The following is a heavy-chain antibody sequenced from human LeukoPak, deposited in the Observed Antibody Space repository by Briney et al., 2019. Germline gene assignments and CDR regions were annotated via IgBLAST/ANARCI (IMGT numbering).Heavy chain of an antibody. Sequence: ASGKVSCKASGYTFTSYYMHWVRQAPGQGPEWMGIINPSGGSTRYAQKFQGRVTMTRDTSTSTVYMELSSLRSEDTAVYYCARAIPPITTIEFDYWGQGTLVTVSS. V-gene: IGHV1-46*01. D-gene: IGHD3-22*01. CDR1: GYTFTSYY. J-gene: IGHJ4*02. CDR3: ARAIPPITTIEFDY. CDR2: INPSGGST.